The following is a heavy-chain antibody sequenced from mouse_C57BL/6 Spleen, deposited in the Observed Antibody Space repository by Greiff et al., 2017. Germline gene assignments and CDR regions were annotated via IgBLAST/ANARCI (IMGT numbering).Heavy chain of an antibody. J-gene: IGHJ4*01. CDR1: GFTFRDYG. D-gene: IGHD1-1*01. Sequence: EVQRVESGGGLVKPVGSLQLSCAASGFTFRDYGMHWVRQAPEQGLEWVAYISSGSSTIYYADTVKGRFTISRDNAKHTLFLQMTSLRSEDTAMYYCARHGSSYHYAMDYWGQGTSVTVSS. CDR2: ISSGSSTI. V-gene: IGHV5-17*01. CDR3: ARHGSSYHYAMDY.